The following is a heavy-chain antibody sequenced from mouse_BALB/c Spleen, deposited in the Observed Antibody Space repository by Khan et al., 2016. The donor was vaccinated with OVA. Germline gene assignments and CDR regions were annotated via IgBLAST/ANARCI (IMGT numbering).Heavy chain of an antibody. J-gene: IGHJ3*01. D-gene: IGHD1-1*01. Sequence: EVELVESGGDLVKPGGSLKLSCAASGFTFSTYGMSWVRQTPDKRLEWVATISTGGSYTYYPDSESGRFTISRDNAKNTLYMQMSSLKYEDTAMFYCARLAYYYDSEGFAYWGQGTLVTVSA. CDR2: ISTGGSYT. CDR3: ARLAYYYDSEGFAY. V-gene: IGHV5-6*01. CDR1: GFTFSTYG.